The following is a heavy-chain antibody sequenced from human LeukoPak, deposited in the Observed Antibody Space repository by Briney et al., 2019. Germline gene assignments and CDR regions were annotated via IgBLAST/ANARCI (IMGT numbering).Heavy chain of an antibody. CDR2: INWNRDRI. V-gene: IGHV3-20*04. J-gene: IGHJ4*02. CDR3: ARSGFHYDGSGYYYVY. CDR1: GFTFDDYG. Sequence: GGSLRLSCAASGFTFDDYGMNRVRQAPGKGLEWVSGINWNRDRIDYADSVKGRFTISRDNAKNSLYLQMNSLRAEDTALYYCARSGFHYDGSGYYYVYWGQGTLVIVSS. D-gene: IGHD3-22*01.